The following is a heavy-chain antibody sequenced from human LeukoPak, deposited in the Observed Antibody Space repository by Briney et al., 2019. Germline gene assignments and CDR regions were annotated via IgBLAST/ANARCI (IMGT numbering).Heavy chain of an antibody. CDR3: ARGRRAVAGTLYYFDY. J-gene: IGHJ4*02. CDR1: GGSISSGSYY. D-gene: IGHD6-19*01. CDR2: IYTSGST. V-gene: IGHV4-61*02. Sequence: SETLSLTCTVSGGSISSGSYYWSWIRQPAGKGLEWIGRIYTSGSTNYNPSLKSRVTISVDTSKNQFSLKLSSVSAADTAVYYCARGRRAVAGTLYYFDYWGQGTLVTVSS.